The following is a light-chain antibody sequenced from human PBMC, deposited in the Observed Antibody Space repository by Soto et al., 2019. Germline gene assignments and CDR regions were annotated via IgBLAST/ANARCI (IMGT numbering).Light chain of an antibody. J-gene: IGKJ1*01. Sequence: IVMTQSPLSLPVTPGEPASMSCKSNQSLLHSNGYNYLDWYLQKPGQSTQLLMYLGSDRASGVHDRTSVTGSFTDFTMRIRIVEAVNVGVYYCMKPLQPPLTFSNGAK. CDR1: QSLLHSNGYNY. CDR2: LGS. CDR3: MKPLQPPLT. V-gene: IGKV2-28*01.